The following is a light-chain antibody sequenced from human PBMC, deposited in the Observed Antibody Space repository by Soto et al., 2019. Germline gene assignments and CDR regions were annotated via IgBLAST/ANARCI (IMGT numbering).Light chain of an antibody. Sequence: DLQMTQSPSSLSASVGDRVTITCQASQDISNYLNWYQQKPGKAPKLLIYDASNLETGVPSRFSGSGSGTDFTFTISSLQPEDIATYYCQHYNGFSSSVTFGPGTKVDMK. CDR3: QHYNGFSSSVT. J-gene: IGKJ3*01. CDR1: QDISNY. V-gene: IGKV1-33*01. CDR2: DAS.